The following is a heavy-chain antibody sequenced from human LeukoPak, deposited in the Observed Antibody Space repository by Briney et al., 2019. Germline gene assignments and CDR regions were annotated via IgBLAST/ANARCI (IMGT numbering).Heavy chain of an antibody. CDR3: ARDSTGGGFDM. Sequence: PGGSLRLSCAASGFTFSSYSMNCVRQAPGKGLEWVSYISSRSSTIYYADSVKGRFTISRDNAKNSLYLQVNSLRDEDTAVYYCARDSTGGGFDMWGQGTMVTVSS. V-gene: IGHV3-48*02. D-gene: IGHD2-8*02. CDR2: ISSRSSTI. J-gene: IGHJ3*02. CDR1: GFTFSSYS.